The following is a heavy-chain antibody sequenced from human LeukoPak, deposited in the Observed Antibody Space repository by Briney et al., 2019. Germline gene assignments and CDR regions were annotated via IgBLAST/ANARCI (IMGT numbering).Heavy chain of an antibody. V-gene: IGHV3-7*01. CDR3: ARSLSDRVVVVAANDY. CDR2: IKEDGSEK. J-gene: IGHJ4*02. Sequence: GGSLRLSCAASGFTFDDYGMSWVRQAPGKGLEWVANIKEDGSEKFYVDSVKGRFTISRDNAKNSLSLQMNSLRAEDTAVYYCARSLSDRVVVVAANDYWGQGTLVTVSS. CDR1: GFTFDDYG. D-gene: IGHD2-15*01.